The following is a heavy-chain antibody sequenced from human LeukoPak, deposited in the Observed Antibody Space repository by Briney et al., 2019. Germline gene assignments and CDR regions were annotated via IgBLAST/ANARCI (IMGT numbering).Heavy chain of an antibody. CDR1: GFTFSSYS. CDR2: ISSSSSYI. CDR3: ARVIAVAGTGYYYYMDV. V-gene: IGHV3-21*01. J-gene: IGHJ6*03. Sequence: PGGSLRLSCAASGFTFSSYSMNWVRQAPGKGLEWVSSISSSSSYIYYADSVKGRFTISRDNAKNSLYLQMNSLRAEDTAVYYCARVIAVAGTGYYYYMDVWGKGTTVTISS. D-gene: IGHD6-19*01.